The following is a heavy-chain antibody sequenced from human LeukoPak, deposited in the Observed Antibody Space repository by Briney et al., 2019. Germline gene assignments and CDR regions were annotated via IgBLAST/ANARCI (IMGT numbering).Heavy chain of an antibody. CDR3: ASTDKGGTGTY. D-gene: IGHD1-1*01. CDR1: GGSITTYY. CDR2: IYHSEIT. V-gene: IGHV4-59*01. Sequence: PSETLSLTCTVSGGSITTYYWGWIRQPPGKGLEWIGYIYHSEITNYNPSLKSRVTISVDTSKNQFSLKLSSVTAADTAVYYCASTDKGGTGTYWDQGTLVTVSS. J-gene: IGHJ4*02.